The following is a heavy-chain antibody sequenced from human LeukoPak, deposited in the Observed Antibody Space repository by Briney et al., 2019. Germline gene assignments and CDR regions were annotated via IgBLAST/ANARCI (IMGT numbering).Heavy chain of an antibody. J-gene: IGHJ4*02. D-gene: IGHD6-19*01. CDR1: GFTFSSYA. CDR3: AKDTALSMAGTFDY. Sequence: SGGSLRLSCAASGFTFSSYAMSWVRQAPGKGLEWVSAISGSGGSTYYADSVKGRFTISRDNSKNTLYLQMNSLRAEDTAVYYCAKDTALSMAGTFDYWGQGTLVTVSS. V-gene: IGHV3-23*01. CDR2: ISGSGGST.